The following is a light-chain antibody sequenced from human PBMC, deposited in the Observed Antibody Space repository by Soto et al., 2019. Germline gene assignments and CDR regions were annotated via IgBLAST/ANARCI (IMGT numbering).Light chain of an antibody. V-gene: IGLV1-40*01. Sequence: QSVLTQPPSVSGAPGQRVTISCTGSSSNIGAGYDVYWYQQLPGTAPKLLIYGNSNRPSGVPDRFSGSKSDTSASLAITGLQAEDEADYYCQSYDSSLSGYVVFGGGTKLTVL. CDR3: QSYDSSLSGYVV. CDR1: SSNIGAGYD. J-gene: IGLJ2*01. CDR2: GNS.